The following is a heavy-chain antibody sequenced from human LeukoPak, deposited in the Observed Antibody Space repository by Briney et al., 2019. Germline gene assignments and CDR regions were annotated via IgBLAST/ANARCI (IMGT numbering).Heavy chain of an antibody. CDR1: GYTFTSYG. CDR2: ISAYNGNT. J-gene: IGHJ4*02. V-gene: IGHV1-18*01. CDR3: ARDPRREYYYDSSARDY. D-gene: IGHD3-22*01. Sequence: ASVKVSCKASGYTFTSYGISWVRQAPGQGLEWMGWISAYNGNTYYAQKLQGRVTMTTDTSTSSAYMQMKSLKSDDTDVYYCARDPRREYYYDSSARDYWGQGTLVTVSS.